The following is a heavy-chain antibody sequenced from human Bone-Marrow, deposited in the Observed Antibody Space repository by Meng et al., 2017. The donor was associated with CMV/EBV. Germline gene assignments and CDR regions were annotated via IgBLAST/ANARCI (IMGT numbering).Heavy chain of an antibody. CDR1: GFAFSSYA. Sequence: GGSLRLSCAASGFAFSSYALHWVRRAPGKGLEWVSGINWIGGNTHYADSVKGRFTISRDNAKNSLYLQMNSLRAGDTALYYCARATLPHYYDSSGYYVAFDYWGQGTLVTVSS. CDR3: ARATLPHYYDSSGYYVAFDY. V-gene: IGHV3-20*04. J-gene: IGHJ4*02. D-gene: IGHD3-22*01. CDR2: INWIGGNT.